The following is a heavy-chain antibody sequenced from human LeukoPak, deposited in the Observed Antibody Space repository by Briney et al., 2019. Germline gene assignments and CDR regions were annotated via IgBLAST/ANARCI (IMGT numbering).Heavy chain of an antibody. CDR1: GFTFSSYA. CDR3: AKVTAAAGNYYYYGMDV. Sequence: GGSLRLSFAASGFTFSSYAMSWVRQAPGKGLEWVSAISGSGGSTYYADSVKGRFTISRDNSKNTLYLQMNSLRAEDTAVYYCAKVTAAAGNYYYYGMDVWGQGTTVTVSS. D-gene: IGHD6-13*01. CDR2: ISGSGGST. V-gene: IGHV3-23*01. J-gene: IGHJ6*02.